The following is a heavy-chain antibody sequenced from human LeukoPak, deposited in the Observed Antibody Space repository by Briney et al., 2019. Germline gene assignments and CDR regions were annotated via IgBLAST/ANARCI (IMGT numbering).Heavy chain of an antibody. CDR3: ARALYCSASTCPFFDY. J-gene: IGHJ4*02. D-gene: IGHD2-15*01. CDR2: IYYSGST. V-gene: IGHV4-39*07. CDR1: GGSMSSDDYY. Sequence: SETLSLTCTVSGGSMSSDDYYWSWIRQPPGKGLEWIGSIYYSGSTYYNPSLKSRVTISVDTSKNQFSLKLTSVTAADTAVYYCARALYCSASTCPFFDYWGQGTLVIVSS.